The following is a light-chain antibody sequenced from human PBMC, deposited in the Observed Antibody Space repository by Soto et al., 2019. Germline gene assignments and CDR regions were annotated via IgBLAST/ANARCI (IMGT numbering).Light chain of an antibody. CDR2: DVR. Sequence: QSALTQPPSVAGSPGQSVTISCSGTSSDIGGYSFVSWYQQHPGNTPKLIIYDVRNRPSGVPDRFSGSKSGNTASLTISGLHAEVEADYYCCSYAGTYSVIFGGGTKLTVL. V-gene: IGLV2-11*01. CDR3: CSYAGTYSVI. J-gene: IGLJ2*01. CDR1: SSDIGGYSF.